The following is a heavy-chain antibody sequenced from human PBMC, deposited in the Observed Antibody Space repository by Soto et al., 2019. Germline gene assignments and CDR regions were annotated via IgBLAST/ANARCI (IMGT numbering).Heavy chain of an antibody. CDR3: ARCRGSGWVIDY. Sequence: GGSLRLSCAASGFTFSSYSMNWVRQAPGKGLEWVSSISSSSSYIYYADSVKGRFTISRDNAKNSLYLQMNSLRAEDTAVYYCARCRGSGWVIDYWGQGTLVTVSS. J-gene: IGHJ4*02. V-gene: IGHV3-21*01. CDR1: GFTFSSYS. CDR2: ISSSSSYI. D-gene: IGHD6-19*01.